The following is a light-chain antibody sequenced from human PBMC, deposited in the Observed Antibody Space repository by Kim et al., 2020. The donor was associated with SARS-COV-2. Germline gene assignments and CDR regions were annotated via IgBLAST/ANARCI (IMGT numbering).Light chain of an antibody. Sequence: DIQMTQSPSTLSVFVGDRVTITCRASQSIGIWLAWYQQKPGKAPRLLIYEASNLDSGVPSRFSGSGSGTEFTLTISSLQTDYFATYYCQQYNRSPGLTFGGGTKVDIK. J-gene: IGKJ4*01. CDR1: QSIGIW. CDR2: EAS. V-gene: IGKV1-5*03. CDR3: QQYNRSPGLT.